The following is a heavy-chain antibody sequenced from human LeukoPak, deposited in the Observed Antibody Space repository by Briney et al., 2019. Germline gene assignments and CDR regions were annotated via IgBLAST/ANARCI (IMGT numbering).Heavy chain of an antibody. CDR3: ATSQTTSGRYGNAFDI. V-gene: IGHV3-7*01. J-gene: IGHJ3*02. CDR2: IKQEGSEK. CDR1: GFTFTTYG. Sequence: GGPLRFSXAAPGFTFTTYGMSWVRQAPGQGLEWVGNIKQEGSEKYYVDSVKGRFTISRDNAKNSLYLQMNSLRAEDTAVYYCATSQTTSGRYGNAFDIWGQGTVVTVST. D-gene: IGHD6-19*01.